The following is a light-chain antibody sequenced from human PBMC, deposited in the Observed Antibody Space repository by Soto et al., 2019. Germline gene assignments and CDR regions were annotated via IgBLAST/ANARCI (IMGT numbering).Light chain of an antibody. CDR2: GAF. V-gene: IGKV3-20*01. J-gene: IGKJ2*01. CDR1: QSVSSAY. Sequence: EIVLTQSPGTLSLSPGERDTLSCRASQSVSSAYLAWYQQKPGQAPRLLIYGAFSRATGIPDRFSGYGSGTDFTLTITRLEPEDFAVYYCQQYGTSFTFGQGTKLQIK. CDR3: QQYGTSFT.